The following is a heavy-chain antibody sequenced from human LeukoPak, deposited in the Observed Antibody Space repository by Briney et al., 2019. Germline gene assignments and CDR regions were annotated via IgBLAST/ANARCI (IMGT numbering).Heavy chain of an antibody. Sequence: LEWMGWMNPNSGNTGYAQKFQGRVTMTRNTSISTAYMELSSLRSEDTAVYYCARDGFQGATWGQGTLVTVSS. CDR2: MNPNSGNT. V-gene: IGHV1-8*01. J-gene: IGHJ5*02. CDR3: ARDGFQGAT. D-gene: IGHD2/OR15-2a*01.